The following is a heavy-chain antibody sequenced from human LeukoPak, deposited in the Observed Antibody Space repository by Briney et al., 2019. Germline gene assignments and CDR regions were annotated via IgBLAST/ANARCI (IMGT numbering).Heavy chain of an antibody. D-gene: IGHD3-16*02. CDR2: INHSGST. V-gene: IGHV4-34*01. J-gene: IGHJ4*02. CDR1: GGSFSGYY. CDR3: ASGTRYNPFDS. Sequence: SETLSLTCAVFGGSFSGYYWSCIRQTPGKGLEWIGEINHSGSTHYSPSLKSRVTISAETYKNQFSLKLTSVSAADAAVYYCASGTRYNPFDSWGQGTRVTV.